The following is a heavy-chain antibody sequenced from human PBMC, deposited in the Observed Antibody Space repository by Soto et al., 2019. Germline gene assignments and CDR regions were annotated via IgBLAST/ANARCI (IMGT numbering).Heavy chain of an antibody. CDR1: GGSFSGYY. CDR3: ARQVVRFLTYGMDV. D-gene: IGHD3-3*01. J-gene: IGHJ6*02. CDR2: INHSGST. Sequence: SETLSLTCAVYGGSFSGYYWSWIRQPPGKGLEWIGEINHSGSTNYNPSLKSRVTISVDTSKNQFSLKLSSVTAADTAVYYCARQVVRFLTYGMDVWGQGTTVTVSS. V-gene: IGHV4-34*01.